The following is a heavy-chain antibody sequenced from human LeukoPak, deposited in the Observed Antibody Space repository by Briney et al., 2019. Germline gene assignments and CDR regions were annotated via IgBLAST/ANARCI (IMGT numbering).Heavy chain of an antibody. CDR3: AQGGFYTGSHPAY. J-gene: IGHJ4*02. Sequence: GGSLRLSCEASGFTFSSYAMSWVRQAPGKGLEWVSGISGSGGSTYYADSVKGRFTISRNNFKDTLYLQMDSLRVEDTAVYYCAQGGFYTGSHPAYWGQGTLVTVSS. CDR1: GFTFSSYA. D-gene: IGHD1-26*01. CDR2: ISGSGGST. V-gene: IGHV3-23*01.